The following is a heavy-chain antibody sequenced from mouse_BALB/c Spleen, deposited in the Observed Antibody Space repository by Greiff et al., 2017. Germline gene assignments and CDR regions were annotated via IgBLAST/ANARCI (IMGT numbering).Heavy chain of an antibody. D-gene: IGHD6-2*01. CDR2: INPSNGGT. CDR1: GYTFTSYY. Sequence: QVQLQQSGAELVKPGASVKLSCKASGYTFTSYYMYWVKQRPGQGLEWIGEINPSNGGTNFNEKFKSKATLTVDKSSSTAYMQLSSLTSEDSAVYYCTRSLGPYYAMDYWGQGTSVTVSA. V-gene: IGHV1S81*02. CDR3: TRSLGPYYAMDY. J-gene: IGHJ4*01.